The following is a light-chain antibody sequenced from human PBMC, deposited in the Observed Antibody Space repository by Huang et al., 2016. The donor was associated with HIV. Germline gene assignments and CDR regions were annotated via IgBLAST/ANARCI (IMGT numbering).Light chain of an antibody. Sequence: EVVLTQSPVTLSLSPGKRATLSCRASQSIGTYLAWYQQKPGQTPRLLIFDSSNRAAGIPARFSGSGSGTDFTLTISSLDPKDFAVYYCQQRSNWPLTFGGGTKVEIK. CDR3: QQRSNWPLT. V-gene: IGKV3-11*01. CDR2: DSS. CDR1: QSIGTY. J-gene: IGKJ4*01.